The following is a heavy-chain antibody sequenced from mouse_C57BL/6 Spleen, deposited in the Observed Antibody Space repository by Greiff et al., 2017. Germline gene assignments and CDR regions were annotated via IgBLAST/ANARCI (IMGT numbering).Heavy chain of an antibody. CDR2: INPSSGYT. D-gene: IGHD1-1*01. CDR3: ARYDVTTMDY. Sequence: VQLQQSGAELARPGASVKMSCKASGYTFTSYTMHWVKQRPGQGLEWIGYINPSSGYTKYNQKFKDKATLTADKSSSTAYMQMSSLTSEDSAVYYCARYDVTTMDYWGQGTSVTVSS. J-gene: IGHJ4*01. V-gene: IGHV1-4*01. CDR1: GYTFTSYT.